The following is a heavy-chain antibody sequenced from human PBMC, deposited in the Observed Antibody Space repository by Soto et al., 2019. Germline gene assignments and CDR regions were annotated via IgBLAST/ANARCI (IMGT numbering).Heavy chain of an antibody. V-gene: IGHV3-23*01. CDR3: AKCGRGSATCYGAFDF. CDR1: GFTFSSYA. CDR2: ISASGGST. D-gene: IGHD2-2*01. J-gene: IGHJ3*01. Sequence: GGSLRLSCAASGFTFSSYAMYWVRQAPGKGLEWVSGISASGGSTFYADSVKGRFTISRDNSKNTLFLQMNSLRGEDTALYYCAKCGRGSATCYGAFDFWGQGTMVTVSS.